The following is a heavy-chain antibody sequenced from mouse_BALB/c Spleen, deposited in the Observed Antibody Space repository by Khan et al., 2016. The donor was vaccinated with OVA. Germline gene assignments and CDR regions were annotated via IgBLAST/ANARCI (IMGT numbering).Heavy chain of an antibody. CDR2: ISSGGHYT. CDR1: GFTFGTYG. D-gene: IGHD1-1*02. J-gene: IGHJ3*01. V-gene: IGHV5-6*01. Sequence: EVELVESGGDLVKTGGSLKLSCAASGFTFGTYGMSWVRQTPDKRLEWVATISSGGHYTYYIDSVKGRFTISRANAKNILYLQMTSLRSEDTAMYYCARLAYYYNSEGFAYWGQGTLVTVSA. CDR3: ARLAYYYNSEGFAY.